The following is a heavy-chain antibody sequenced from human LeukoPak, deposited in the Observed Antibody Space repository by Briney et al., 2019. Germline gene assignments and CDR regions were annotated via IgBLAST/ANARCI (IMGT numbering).Heavy chain of an antibody. V-gene: IGHV3-30*18. CDR2: ISYDGSNK. CDR3: AKDGIGAPDY. D-gene: IGHD3-10*01. CDR1: GFTFSSYG. Sequence: GGSLRLSCAASGFTFSSYGMHWARQAPGKGLEWVAVISYDGSNKYYADSVKGRFTISRDNSKNTLYLQMNSLRAEDTAVYYCAKDGIGAPDYWGQGTLVTVSS. J-gene: IGHJ4*02.